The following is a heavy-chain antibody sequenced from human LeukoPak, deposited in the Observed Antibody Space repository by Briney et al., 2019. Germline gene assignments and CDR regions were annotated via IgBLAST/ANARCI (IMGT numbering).Heavy chain of an antibody. Sequence: GGSLRLSCAASGFTFSDHYMSWIRQAPGKGLEWVSYISNSDNTIYYADSVKGRFTISRDNAKNSLYLQMNSLRAEDTAVYYCARDFDYWGQGTLVTVSS. J-gene: IGHJ4*02. CDR2: ISNSDNTI. V-gene: IGHV3-11*01. CDR1: GFTFSDHY. CDR3: ARDFDY.